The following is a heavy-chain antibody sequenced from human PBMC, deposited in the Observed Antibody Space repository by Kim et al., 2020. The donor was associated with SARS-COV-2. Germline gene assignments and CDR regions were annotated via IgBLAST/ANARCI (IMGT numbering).Heavy chain of an antibody. V-gene: IGHV3-74*01. J-gene: IGHJ4*02. D-gene: IGHD6-6*01. Sequence: IPNHADSVRGRFTISRDTAKNTLYLQMNSLRAEDAAVDYCTRGISISSLWGQGTLVTVSS. CDR3: TRGISISSL. CDR2: IP.